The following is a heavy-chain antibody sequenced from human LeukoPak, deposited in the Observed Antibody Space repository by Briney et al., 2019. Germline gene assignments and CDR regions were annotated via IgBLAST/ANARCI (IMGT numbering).Heavy chain of an antibody. J-gene: IGHJ3*02. D-gene: IGHD5-12*01. CDR2: INSDGSRT. CDR1: GFTFSAYW. CDR3: TRDGSFDI. V-gene: IGHV3-74*01. Sequence: GGSLRLSCAASGFTFSAYWMNWVRQAPGKGLVWVSRINSDGSRTTYADSVKGRFTISRDNAKNTLYVQMNSLRAEDTAVYYCTRDGSFDIWGQGTMVTVSS.